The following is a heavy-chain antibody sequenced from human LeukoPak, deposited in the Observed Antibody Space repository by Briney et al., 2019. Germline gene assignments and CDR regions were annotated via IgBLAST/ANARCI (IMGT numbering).Heavy chain of an antibody. CDR2: IIPIFSTA. J-gene: IGHJ4*02. CDR3: ARGSGGPRYFDRLLSY. Sequence: SVNVSCKASGGTFSSYAISWVRQAPGQGLEWMGGIIPIFSTANYAQKFQGRVTITADESTSTAYMELSSLRSEDTAVYYCARGSGGPRYFDRLLSYWGQGTLVTVSS. CDR1: GGTFSSYA. D-gene: IGHD3-9*01. V-gene: IGHV1-69*13.